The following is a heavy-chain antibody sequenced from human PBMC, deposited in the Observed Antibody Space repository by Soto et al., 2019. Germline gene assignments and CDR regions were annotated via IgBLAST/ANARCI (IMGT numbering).Heavy chain of an antibody. D-gene: IGHD3-16*01. CDR3: ESGGNFDWFDP. J-gene: IGHJ5*02. Sequence: GGSLRLSCAAAGFSVSSNYMSWVRQAPGKGLEWVSVIYSGGSTYYADSVKGRFTISRDNSKNTLYLQMNRLRAEDTAVYYCESGGNFDWFDPWGQGTLVTVSS. CDR2: IYSGGST. CDR1: GFSVSSNY. V-gene: IGHV3-53*01.